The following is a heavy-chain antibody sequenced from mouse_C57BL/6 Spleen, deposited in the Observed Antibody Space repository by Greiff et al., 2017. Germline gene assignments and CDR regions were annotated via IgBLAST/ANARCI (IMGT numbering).Heavy chain of an antibody. CDR2: IYPGGGYT. V-gene: IGHV1-63*01. CDR1: GYTFTNYW. D-gene: IGHD1-1*01. J-gene: IGHJ2*01. Sequence: QVQLKESGAELVRPGTSVKMSCKASGYTFTNYWIGWAKQRPGHGLEWIGDIYPGGGYTNYNEKFKGKATRTADKSSSTAYMQFSSLTSEDSAIYYCARFYYGSSPYFDYWGQGTTLTVSS. CDR3: ARFYYGSSPYFDY.